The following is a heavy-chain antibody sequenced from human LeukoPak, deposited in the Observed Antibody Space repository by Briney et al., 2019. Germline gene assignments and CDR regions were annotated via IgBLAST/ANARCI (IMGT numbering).Heavy chain of an antibody. Sequence: TGGSLRLSCAASGFTFSSYAMSWVRQAPGKGLEWVSAISGSGGSTYYADSVKGRFTISRDNSKNTLYLQMNSLRAEDTAVYYCAKEEVELFTMILDFGGKGTTVTVS. V-gene: IGHV3-23*01. CDR2: ISGSGGST. D-gene: IGHD3-22*01. CDR3: AKEEVELFTMILDF. J-gene: IGHJ6*03. CDR1: GFTFSSYA.